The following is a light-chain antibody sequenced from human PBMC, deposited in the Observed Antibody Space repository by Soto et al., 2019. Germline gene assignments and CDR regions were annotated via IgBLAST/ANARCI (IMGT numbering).Light chain of an antibody. CDR1: SSNIGAGYD. CDR2: GKS. CDR3: QTYDSSLRGV. J-gene: IGLJ3*02. Sequence: QSVLTQPPSVSGAPGQRVTISCTGSSSNIGAGYDVHWYQQLPGEAPKLLIYGKSNRSSGVPDRISASTSGTSASLAISDLQADDEADYYCQTYDSSLRGVFGGGTKLTAL. V-gene: IGLV1-40*01.